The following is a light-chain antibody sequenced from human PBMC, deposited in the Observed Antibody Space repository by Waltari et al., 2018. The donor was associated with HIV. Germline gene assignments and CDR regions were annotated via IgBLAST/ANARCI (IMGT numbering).Light chain of an antibody. CDR2: DPS. V-gene: IGKV3-11*01. J-gene: IGKJ4*01. CDR3: QQRSTWPPVT. Sequence: EVVLTQSPATLSLSPGERATLSCTASQSVGRSLAWYQQKPGQSPRLLISDPSNRAAGIPARFSGGGSATDFTLTISSVDPEDSAVYYCQQRSTWPPVTFGGGTRVEIK. CDR1: QSVGRS.